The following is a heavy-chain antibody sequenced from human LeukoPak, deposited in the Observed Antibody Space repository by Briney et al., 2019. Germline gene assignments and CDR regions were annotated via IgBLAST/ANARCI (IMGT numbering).Heavy chain of an antibody. Sequence: GGSLRLSCAASGFIFSSYWMHWVRQAPGKGLVWVSRINSDGSSTSYADSVKGRFTISRDNAKNTLYLQMNSLRVEDTAVYYCARSPWELPVDYWGQGTLVTVSS. CDR2: INSDGSST. V-gene: IGHV3-74*01. CDR1: GFIFSSYW. CDR3: ARSPWELPVDY. J-gene: IGHJ4*02. D-gene: IGHD1-26*01.